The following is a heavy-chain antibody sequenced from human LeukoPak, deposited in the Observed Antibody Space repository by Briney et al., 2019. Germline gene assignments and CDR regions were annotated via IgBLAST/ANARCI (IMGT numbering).Heavy chain of an antibody. CDR1: GFTFSSYG. V-gene: IGHV3-23*01. D-gene: IGHD3-10*01. J-gene: IGHJ4*02. CDR3: AKGYGSGSYYAPDY. Sequence: GGSLRLSCAASGFTFSSYGMSWVRQAPGKGLEWVSAISGSGGSTYYADSVKGRFTISRDNSKNTLYLQMNSLRAEDTAVYYCAKGYGSGSYYAPDYWGQGTLVTVSS. CDR2: ISGSGGST.